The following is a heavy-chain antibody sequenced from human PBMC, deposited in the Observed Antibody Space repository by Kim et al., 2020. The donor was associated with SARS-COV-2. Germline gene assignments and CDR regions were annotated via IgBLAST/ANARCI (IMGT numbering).Heavy chain of an antibody. CDR3: ARSWAHYYMDV. J-gene: IGHJ6*03. D-gene: IGHD1-26*01. V-gene: IGHV1-2*02. Sequence: TNYAQKFQGRVTMTRDTSISTAYMELSRLRSDDTAVYYCARSWAHYYMDVWGKGTTLTVSS. CDR2: T.